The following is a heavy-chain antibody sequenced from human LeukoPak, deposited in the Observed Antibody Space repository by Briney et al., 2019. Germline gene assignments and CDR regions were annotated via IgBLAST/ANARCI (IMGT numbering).Heavy chain of an antibody. D-gene: IGHD5-12*01. CDR1: GFTFSSFG. CDR3: ARDLTYSGYDGPATYYYYGMDV. V-gene: IGHV3-33*08. J-gene: IGHJ6*02. CDR2: IWYDGSNK. Sequence: GGSLRLSCAASGFTFSSFGMHWVRQAPGKGLEWVAVIWYDGSNKYYADSVKGRFTISRDNSKNTLYLQMNSLRAEDTAVYYCARDLTYSGYDGPATYYYYGMDVWGQGTTVTVSS.